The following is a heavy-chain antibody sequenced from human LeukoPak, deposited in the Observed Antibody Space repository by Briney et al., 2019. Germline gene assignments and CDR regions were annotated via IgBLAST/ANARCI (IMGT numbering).Heavy chain of an antibody. V-gene: IGHV3-7*01. D-gene: IGHD3-22*01. CDR3: VRDDDRPDNGLDY. Sequence: GGPLRLSCAASGFTFSSYWMSWVRQAPGKGLEWVANIKQDGSEKYYVDSVKGRFTISRDNAKNSLYLQMNSLRAEDTAVYYCVRDDDRPDNGLDYWGQGTLVTVSS. CDR2: IKQDGSEK. J-gene: IGHJ4*02. CDR1: GFTFSSYW.